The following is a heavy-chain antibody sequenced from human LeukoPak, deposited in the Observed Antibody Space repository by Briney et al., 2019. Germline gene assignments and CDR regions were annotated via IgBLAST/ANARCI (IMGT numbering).Heavy chain of an antibody. V-gene: IGHV1-18*01. CDR2: IDTYNGNT. D-gene: IGHD3-10*01. CDR1: RYSFTSYG. CDR3: ARDRFGELDH. Sequence: ASVKVSCKASRYSFTSYGISWLRQAPGHGLQWLGWIDTYNGNTNYTQRLQGRVSMTTDTSTSTAYMELRSLRSDDTAMYYCARDRFGELDHWGQGTLVTVSS. J-gene: IGHJ4*02.